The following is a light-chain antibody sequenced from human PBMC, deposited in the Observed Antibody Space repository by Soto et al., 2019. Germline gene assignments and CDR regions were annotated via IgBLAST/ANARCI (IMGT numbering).Light chain of an antibody. J-gene: IGLJ2*01. V-gene: IGLV2-11*01. Sequence: QSVLTQPRSVSGSPGQSVTISCTGTSSDVGGYNFVSWYQQHPGKAPKVMIYDVSKRPSGVPDRFSGSKSGNTASLTISGLQADDEADYYCCSYAGSYRGVFGGGTKLTVL. CDR2: DVS. CDR1: SSDVGGYNF. CDR3: CSYAGSYRGV.